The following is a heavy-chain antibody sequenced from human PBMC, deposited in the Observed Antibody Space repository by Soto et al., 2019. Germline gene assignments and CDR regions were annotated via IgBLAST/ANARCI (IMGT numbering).Heavy chain of an antibody. Sequence: ASVKVSCKASGYTFTSYDINWVRQATGQGLEWMGWMNPNSGNTGYAQKFQGSVTMTRNTSISTAYMELSSLRSEDTAVYYCARGGKRWLQSDFDYWGQGTLVTVSS. J-gene: IGHJ4*02. V-gene: IGHV1-8*01. CDR1: GYTFTSYD. CDR3: ARGGKRWLQSDFDY. CDR2: MNPNSGNT. D-gene: IGHD5-12*01.